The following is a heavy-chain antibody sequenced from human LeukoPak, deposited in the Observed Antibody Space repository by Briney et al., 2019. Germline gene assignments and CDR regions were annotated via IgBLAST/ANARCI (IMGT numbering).Heavy chain of an antibody. CDR1: GFTFSNAW. Sequence: PGGSLRLSCAASGFTFSNAWMSWVRQAPGKGLEWVGRIKSKTDGGTTDYAAPVKGRFTISRDDSKNTLYLQMNSLKTDDTAVYYCTTDWPPYGSGGSCYQETYFDYWGQGTLVTVSS. J-gene: IGHJ4*02. CDR3: TTDWPPYGSGGSCYQETYFDY. D-gene: IGHD2-15*01. V-gene: IGHV3-15*01. CDR2: IKSKTDGGTT.